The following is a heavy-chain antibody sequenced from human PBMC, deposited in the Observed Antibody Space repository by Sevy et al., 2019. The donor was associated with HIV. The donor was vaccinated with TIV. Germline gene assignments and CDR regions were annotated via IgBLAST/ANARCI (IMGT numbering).Heavy chain of an antibody. V-gene: IGHV4-39*01. J-gene: IGHJ6*02. CDR3: ARVAGGENYDYGIDV. CDR1: GGSITSSGHY. Sequence: SETLSLTCTVSGGSITSSGHYWGWIRQSPGKGLEWIGAVYYVGNSYANPSLTSRFTISADTSKNLFSLSLTSLTAAETAIYYGARVAGGENYDYGIDVWGLGTSVTVSS. CDR2: VYYVGNS. D-gene: IGHD2-21*01.